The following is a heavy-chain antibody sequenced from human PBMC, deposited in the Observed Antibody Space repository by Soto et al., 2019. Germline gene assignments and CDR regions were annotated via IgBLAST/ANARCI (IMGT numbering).Heavy chain of an antibody. J-gene: IGHJ6*02. CDR1: GFTLSNNW. Sequence: EVQLVESGGGLVQPGGSLRLSCAGSGFTLSNNWMGWVCQAPGKGLEWVANIKEDGSEKDYVDSVAGRFTIFRDIAKNSLSLQMNNLRVEDTAVYYCTRNEVWGQGTTVTVSS. CDR2: IKEDGSEK. V-gene: IGHV3-7*05. CDR3: TRNEV.